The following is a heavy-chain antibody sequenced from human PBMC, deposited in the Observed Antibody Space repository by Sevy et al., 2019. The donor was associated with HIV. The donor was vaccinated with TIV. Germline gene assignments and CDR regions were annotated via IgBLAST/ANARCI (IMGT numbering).Heavy chain of an antibody. CDR2: IWYDGSNK. CDR1: GFTFSSYG. Sequence: GGSLRLSCAASGFTFSSYGMHWVRQAPGKGLEWVAVIWYDGSNKYYADSVKGRFTISRDNSKNTLYLQMNSLRAEDTAVYYCARDKGIVGATGWXDXWGQGTLVTVSS. CDR3: ARDKGIVGATGWXDX. D-gene: IGHD1-26*01. V-gene: IGHV3-33*01. J-gene: IGHJ5*02.